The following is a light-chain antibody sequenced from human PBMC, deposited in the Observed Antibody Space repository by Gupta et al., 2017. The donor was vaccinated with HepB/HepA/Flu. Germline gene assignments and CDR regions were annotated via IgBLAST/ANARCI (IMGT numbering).Light chain of an antibody. J-gene: IGLJ3*02. Sequence: HPPKLLSYRNKNRPSGISERFSASRSRNTASLTITGLQSEDEADDYCSAWDNSLGAWVFGGGTKLTVL. CDR3: SAWDNSLGAWV. V-gene: IGLV10-54*04. CDR2: RNK.